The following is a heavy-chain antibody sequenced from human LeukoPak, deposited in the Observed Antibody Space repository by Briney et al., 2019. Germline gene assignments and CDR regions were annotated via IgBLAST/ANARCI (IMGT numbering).Heavy chain of an antibody. CDR2: IIPIFGTA. CDR3: ARCSTSCRYYGYYYYYGMDV. J-gene: IGHJ6*02. D-gene: IGHD2-2*01. V-gene: IGHV1-69*13. CDR1: GYTFTGYY. Sequence: SVKVSCKASGYTFTGYYMHWVRQAPGQGLEWMGGIIPIFGTANYAQKFQGRVTITADESTSTAYMELSSLRSEDTAVYYCARCSTSCRYYGYYYYYGMDVWGQGTTVTVSS.